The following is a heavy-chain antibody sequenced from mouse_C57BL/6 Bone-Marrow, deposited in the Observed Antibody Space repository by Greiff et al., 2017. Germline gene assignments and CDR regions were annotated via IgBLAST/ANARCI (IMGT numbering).Heavy chain of an antibody. D-gene: IGHD1-1*01. Sequence: EVQLQQSVAELVRPGASVKLSCTASGFNIKNTYMHWVKQRPEQGLEWIGRIDPANGNTKYAPKFPGKATITADTSSNTAYLQLSSLTSEDTAIYYCARRGNSYYYGSSSYAMDYWGQGTSVTVSS. V-gene: IGHV14-3*01. CDR3: ARRGNSYYYGSSSYAMDY. CDR2: IDPANGNT. J-gene: IGHJ4*01. CDR1: GFNIKNTY.